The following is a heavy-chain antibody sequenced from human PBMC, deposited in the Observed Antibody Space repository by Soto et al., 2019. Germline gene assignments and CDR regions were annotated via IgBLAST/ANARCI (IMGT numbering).Heavy chain of an antibody. CDR1: GGSISSGGYY. V-gene: IGHV4-31*03. CDR2: IYYSGSN. Sequence: QVQLQESGPGLVKPSQTLSLTCTVSGGSISSGGYYWSWIRQHPGKGLEWIGYIYYSGSNYYNPSLKSRVTRSVDTSKNQFSLKVSSVTAADTAVYYCARAQLYYDILPDAFDIWGQGTMVTVS. CDR3: ARAQLYYDILPDAFDI. D-gene: IGHD3-9*01. J-gene: IGHJ3*02.